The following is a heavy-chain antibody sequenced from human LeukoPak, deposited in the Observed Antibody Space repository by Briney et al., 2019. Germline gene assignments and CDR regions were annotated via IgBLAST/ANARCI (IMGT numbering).Heavy chain of an antibody. CDR1: GVTFSSYA. D-gene: IGHD2-21*02. Sequence: SVKVSCKASGVTFSSYAINWVRQAPGQGLEWMGGIIPIFGTANYAQKFQGRVTMTRDTSTSTVYMELSSLRSEDTAVYYCARDHYHKIHSVMVTAPDYWGQGTLVIVSS. CDR2: IIPIFGTA. J-gene: IGHJ4*02. CDR3: ARDHYHKIHSVMVTAPDY. V-gene: IGHV1-69*05.